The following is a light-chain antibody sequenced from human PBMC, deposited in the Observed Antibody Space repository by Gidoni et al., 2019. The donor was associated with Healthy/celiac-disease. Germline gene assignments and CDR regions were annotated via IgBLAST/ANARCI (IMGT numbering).Light chain of an antibody. CDR1: QSVLYSSNNKNY. Sequence: ERATINCKSSQSVLYSSNNKNYLAWYQQKPGQPPKLLIYWASTRESGVPDRFSGSGSGTDFTLTISSLQAEDVAVYYCQQYYSTPITFXQXTRLEIK. V-gene: IGKV4-1*01. CDR3: QQYYSTPIT. CDR2: WAS. J-gene: IGKJ5*01.